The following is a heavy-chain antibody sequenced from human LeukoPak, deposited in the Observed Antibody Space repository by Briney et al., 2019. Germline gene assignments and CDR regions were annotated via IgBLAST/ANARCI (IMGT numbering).Heavy chain of an antibody. CDR3: AKALWGYYYYYYMDV. V-gene: IGHV3-23*01. J-gene: IGHJ6*03. CDR1: GFTFSSYA. D-gene: IGHD3-16*01. CDR2: ISGTGVTT. Sequence: GGSLRLSCAVSGFTFSSYAMSWVRQAPGKGLEWVSAISGTGVTTFYADSVKGRFTISRDNSKNTLDLQMNSLRAEDTAVYYCAKALWGYYYYYYMDVWGKGTTVTVSS.